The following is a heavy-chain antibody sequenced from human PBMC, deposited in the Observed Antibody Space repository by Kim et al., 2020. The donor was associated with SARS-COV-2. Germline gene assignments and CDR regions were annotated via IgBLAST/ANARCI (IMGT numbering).Heavy chain of an antibody. CDR3: AKDQWWGY. Sequence: GGSTYYADSVKGRFTISRDNSKNTLYLQMNSLRAEDTAVYYCAKDQWWGYWGQGTLVTVSS. CDR2: GGST. V-gene: IGHV3-23*01. J-gene: IGHJ4*02. D-gene: IGHD2-15*01.